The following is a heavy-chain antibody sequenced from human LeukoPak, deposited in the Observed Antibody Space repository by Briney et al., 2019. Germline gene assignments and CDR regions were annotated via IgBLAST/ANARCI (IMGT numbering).Heavy chain of an antibody. Sequence: SETLSLTCTVSGGSISSPYWSWIRQPPGKGLEWIGYIFYTGSTDYNPSLKSRVTISVDTSKNQFSLKVNSVTAADTAVYYCARARYSRAWYASDIWGQGTVVTVSA. CDR2: IFYTGST. D-gene: IGHD6-19*01. CDR3: ARARYSRAWYASDI. V-gene: IGHV4-59*11. J-gene: IGHJ3*02. CDR1: GGSISSPY.